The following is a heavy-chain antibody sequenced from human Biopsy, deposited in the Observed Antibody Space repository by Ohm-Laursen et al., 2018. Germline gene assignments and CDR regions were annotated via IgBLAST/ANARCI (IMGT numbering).Heavy chain of an antibody. CDR2: IIPIFGTA. V-gene: IGHV1-69*13. Sequence: SVKVSRKASGGTFTNYAISWVRQAPGQGLEWMGGIIPIFGTANYAQKFQGRVTITADESTSTAYMELSSLTSDDTAVYFCARGEGSSWFDPWGHGTLVTVSS. J-gene: IGHJ5*02. CDR3: ARGEGSSWFDP. D-gene: IGHD1-26*01. CDR1: GGTFTNYA.